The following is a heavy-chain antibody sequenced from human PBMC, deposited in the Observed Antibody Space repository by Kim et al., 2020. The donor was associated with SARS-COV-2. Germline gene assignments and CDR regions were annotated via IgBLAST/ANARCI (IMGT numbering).Heavy chain of an antibody. Sequence: GESLKISCKGSGYSFTSYWIGWVRQMPGKGLEWMGIIYPGDSDTRYSPSFQGQVTISADKSISTAYLQWSSLKASDTAMYYCARSPTDYVWGSYRYPYYFDYWGQGTLVTVSS. CDR2: IYPGDSDT. CDR1: GYSFTSYW. V-gene: IGHV5-51*01. J-gene: IGHJ4*02. CDR3: ARSPTDYVWGSYRYPYYFDY. D-gene: IGHD3-16*02.